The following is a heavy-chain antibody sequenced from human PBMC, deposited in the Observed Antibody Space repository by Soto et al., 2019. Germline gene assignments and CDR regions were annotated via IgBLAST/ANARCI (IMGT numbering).Heavy chain of an antibody. V-gene: IGHV4-34*01. Sequence: SETQSLTCAVYGESFSDYSWSRIRQPPGKGLEWIGEINHSGSTKYNPSLKSRVTISVDTSKKQFSLKLSSVTAADTAVYYCARVPYYSGSGSYLDVWGQGTTVTVSS. CDR2: INHSGST. CDR1: GESFSDYS. CDR3: ARVPYYSGSGSYLDV. J-gene: IGHJ6*02. D-gene: IGHD3-10*01.